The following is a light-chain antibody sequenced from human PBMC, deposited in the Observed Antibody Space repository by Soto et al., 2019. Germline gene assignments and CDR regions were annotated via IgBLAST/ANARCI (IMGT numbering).Light chain of an antibody. CDR1: SSDVGGYNY. J-gene: IGLJ1*01. Sequence: QSVLTQPASVSGSPGQSITISCTGTSSDVGGYNYVSWYQQHPGKAPKHMIYDVSNRPSGVSNRFSGSKSGNTASLTISGLQAEDEADCYCSSYTSSSTLLGTGTNVTVL. CDR3: SSYTSSSTL. CDR2: DVS. V-gene: IGLV2-14*01.